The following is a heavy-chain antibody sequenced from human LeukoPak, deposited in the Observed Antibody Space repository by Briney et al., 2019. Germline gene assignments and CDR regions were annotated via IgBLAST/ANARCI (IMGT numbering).Heavy chain of an antibody. CDR2: IYPGDSDT. CDR1: GYSFSNSW. Sequence: GESLKISCKGSGYSFSNSWIAWVRQMPGKGLEWMGIIYPGDSDTRYSPSFQGQVTISADKSISTAYLQWSSLKASDTAMYYCARSYDSSGYYSGITDYWGQGTLVTVSS. V-gene: IGHV5-51*01. CDR3: ARSYDSSGYYSGITDY. D-gene: IGHD3-22*01. J-gene: IGHJ4*02.